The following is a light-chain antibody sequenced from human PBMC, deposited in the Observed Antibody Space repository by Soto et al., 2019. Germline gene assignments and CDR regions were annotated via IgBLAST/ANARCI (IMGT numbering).Light chain of an antibody. CDR3: QQYNDWPQT. Sequence: DIQMTQSPSSLSASVGDRVTITCRASQSISVWLAWYQQKAGKAPNLLIYKASRLESGVPSRFSGSGSETEFTLTISSLQSEDFAVYYCQQYNDWPQTFGQGTKVDIK. CDR1: QSISVW. CDR2: KAS. J-gene: IGKJ1*01. V-gene: IGKV1-5*03.